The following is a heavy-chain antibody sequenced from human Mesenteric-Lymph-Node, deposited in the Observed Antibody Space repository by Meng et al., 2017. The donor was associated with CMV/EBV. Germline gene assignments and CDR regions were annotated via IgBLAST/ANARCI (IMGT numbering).Heavy chain of an antibody. D-gene: IGHD1-7*01. V-gene: IGHV4-4*02. Sequence: GSMNGDGWWSWVRQHPGKGIEWITDVYHAGHANYHPSLKSRVTISLDESRNHVSLRLTSVAAADSAIYYCARHNWDYVGNWFDPWGPGTLVTVSS. CDR3: ARHNWDYVGNWFDP. CDR1: GSMNGDGW. J-gene: IGHJ5*02. CDR2: VYHAGHA.